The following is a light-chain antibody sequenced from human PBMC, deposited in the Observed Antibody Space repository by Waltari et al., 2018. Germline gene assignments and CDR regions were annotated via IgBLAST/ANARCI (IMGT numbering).Light chain of an antibody. Sequence: SCRASQSVTNYLAWYQQKPGQAPRLLIYDTSNRDTGIPARFSGSGFGTDFTLTISSLEPEDFAVYYCQQRRNWPLTFGGGTKVEIK. CDR3: QQRRNWPLT. J-gene: IGKJ4*01. CDR2: DTS. V-gene: IGKV3-11*01. CDR1: QSVTNY.